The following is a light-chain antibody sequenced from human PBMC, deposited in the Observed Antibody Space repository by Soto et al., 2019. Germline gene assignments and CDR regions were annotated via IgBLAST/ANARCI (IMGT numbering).Light chain of an antibody. J-gene: IGKJ4*01. CDR2: GAS. CDR1: QSVSSSY. Sequence: EIVLTQSPGTLSLSPGERAPLSCRASQSVSSSYLAWYQQKPGQAPRLLIYGASSRATGIPDRFSGSGSGTDFTLTISRLEPDDFAVYYCQQYGSSPLTFGGGTKVEIK. V-gene: IGKV3-20*01. CDR3: QQYGSSPLT.